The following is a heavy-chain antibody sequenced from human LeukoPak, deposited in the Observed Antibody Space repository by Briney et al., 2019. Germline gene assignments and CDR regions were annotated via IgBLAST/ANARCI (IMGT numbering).Heavy chain of an antibody. J-gene: IGHJ4*02. CDR2: IYYSGST. CDR3: AFNPMTTVTSYYFDY. Sequence: SETLSLTCTVSGGSISSSSYYWGWIRQPPGKGLEWIGSIYYSGSTYYNPSLKSRVTISVDTSKNQFSLKLSSVTAADTAVYYCAFNPMTTVTSYYFDYWGQGTLVTVSS. V-gene: IGHV4-39*07. CDR1: GGSISSSSYY. D-gene: IGHD4-17*01.